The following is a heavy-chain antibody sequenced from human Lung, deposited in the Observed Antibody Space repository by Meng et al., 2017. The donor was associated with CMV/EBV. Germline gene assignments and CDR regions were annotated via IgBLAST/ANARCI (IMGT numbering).Heavy chain of an antibody. CDR2: IYYSGST. D-gene: IGHD6-19*01. V-gene: IGHV4-39*01. CDR1: GGSISSSSYY. J-gene: IGHJ5*02. Sequence: GSLRLSCTVSGGSISSSSYYWGWIRQPPGKGLEWIGSIYYSGSTYYNPSLKSRVTISVDTSKNQFSLKLSSVTAADTAVYYCARTSSSGLTPFDPWGQGXLVTVSS. CDR3: ARTSSSGLTPFDP.